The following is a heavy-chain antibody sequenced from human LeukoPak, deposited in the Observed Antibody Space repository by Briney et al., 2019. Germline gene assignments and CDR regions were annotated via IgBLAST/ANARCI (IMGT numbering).Heavy chain of an antibody. CDR3: ARAPWVSTSSKYYFDN. V-gene: IGHV1-8*01. J-gene: IGHJ4*02. CDR1: GYTFTTYD. Sequence: ASVKVSCKASGYTFTTYDINWVRQATGQGLEWMGWMNPNSGNTGYAQKFQGRVTMTRNTSISTAYIELSSLRSDDTALYYCARAPWVSTSSKYYFDNWGQGTLVTVSS. CDR2: MNPNSGNT.